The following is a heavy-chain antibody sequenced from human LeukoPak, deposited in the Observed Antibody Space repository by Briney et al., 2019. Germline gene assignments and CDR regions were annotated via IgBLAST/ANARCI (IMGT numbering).Heavy chain of an antibody. Sequence: PSETLSLTCTVSGGSISSSSYYWGWIRQPPGKGLEWVGSIYYSGSTYYNPSPKSRVTMSVDTSKNQFSLNLSSVTAADTAVYYCARVGDYALKDWGQGTLVTVSS. CDR1: GGSISSSSYY. D-gene: IGHD3-16*01. J-gene: IGHJ4*02. V-gene: IGHV4-39*07. CDR3: ARVGDYALKD. CDR2: IYYSGST.